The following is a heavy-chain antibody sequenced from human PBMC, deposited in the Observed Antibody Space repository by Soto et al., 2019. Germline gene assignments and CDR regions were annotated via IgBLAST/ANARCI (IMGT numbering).Heavy chain of an antibody. CDR3: AKGQDDLYDFWSGYYDTYYYYYYMDV. J-gene: IGHJ6*03. Sequence: GGSLRLSCAASGFTFSSYAMSWVRQAPGKGLEWVSAISGSGGSTYYADSVKGRFTISRDNSKNTLYLQMNSLRAEDTAVYYCAKGQDDLYDFWSGYYDTYYYYYYMDVWGKGTTVTVSS. CDR2: ISGSGGST. V-gene: IGHV3-23*01. CDR1: GFTFSSYA. D-gene: IGHD3-3*01.